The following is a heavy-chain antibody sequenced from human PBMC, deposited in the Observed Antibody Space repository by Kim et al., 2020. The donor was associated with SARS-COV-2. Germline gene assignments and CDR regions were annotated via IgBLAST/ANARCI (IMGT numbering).Heavy chain of an antibody. Sequence: SETLSLTCAVSGGSISSSNWWSWVRQPPGKGLEWIGEIYHSGSTNYNPSLKSRVTISVDKSKNQFSLKLSSVTAAGTAVYYCASAIAAAGIRGRRPNVVTAILGYCWGQGTLVTVSS. CDR1: GGSISSSNW. CDR2: IYHSGST. CDR3: ASAIAAAGIRGRRPNVVTAILGYC. D-gene: IGHD2-21*02. J-gene: IGHJ4*02. V-gene: IGHV4-4*02.